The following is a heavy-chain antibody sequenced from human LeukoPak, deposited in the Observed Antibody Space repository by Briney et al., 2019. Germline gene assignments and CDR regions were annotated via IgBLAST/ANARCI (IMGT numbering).Heavy chain of an antibody. CDR3: ARDPGDIDYYDGSGYYPRWFDP. V-gene: IGHV4-39*07. D-gene: IGHD3-22*01. CDR1: GGPISSSSYY. CDR2: IYYSGSP. Sequence: SETLSLTCTVSGGPISSSSYYWGWIRQPPGKGLEWIGCIYYSGSPYYNPSLKSRVTISVDTSKNQFSLKLSSVTAADTAVYYCARDPGDIDYYDGSGYYPRWFDPWGQGTLVTVSS. J-gene: IGHJ5*02.